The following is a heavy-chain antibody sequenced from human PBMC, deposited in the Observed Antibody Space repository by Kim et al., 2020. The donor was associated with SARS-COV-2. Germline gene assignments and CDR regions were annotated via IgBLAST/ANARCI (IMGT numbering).Heavy chain of an antibody. J-gene: IGHJ3*02. CDR3: ARDKWTSYLPDDAFDI. V-gene: IGHV1-18*04. CDR1: GYTFTSYG. Sequence: ASVKVSCKASGYTFTSYGISWVRQAPGQGLEWMGWISAYNGNTNYAQKLQGRVTMTTDTSTSTAYMELRSLRSDDTAVYYCARDKWTSYLPDDAFDIWGQGTMVTVCS. CDR2: ISAYNGNT. D-gene: IGHD2-2*01.